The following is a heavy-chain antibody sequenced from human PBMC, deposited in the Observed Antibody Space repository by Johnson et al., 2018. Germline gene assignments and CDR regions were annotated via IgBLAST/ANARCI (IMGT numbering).Heavy chain of an antibody. CDR2: ISSSGSTI. D-gene: IGHD3-16*02. CDR3: ARDLPVTYYYYYGMDV. J-gene: IGHJ6*02. V-gene: IGHV3-11*01. CDR1: GFSVSSNY. Sequence: QVQLVQSGGGLVQPGGSLRLSCAASGFSVSSNYMSWVRQAPGKGLEWVSFISSSGSTIYYADSVRGRFTISRDNAKNSLYLQMKRLRAEDTAVYYWARDLPVTYYYYYGMDVGGQGTTVTVSS.